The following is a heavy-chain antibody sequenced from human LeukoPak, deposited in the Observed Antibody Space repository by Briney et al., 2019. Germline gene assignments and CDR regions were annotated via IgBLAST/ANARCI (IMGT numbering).Heavy chain of an antibody. CDR1: GFTFSNAW. D-gene: IGHD2-2*01. CDR2: IRSKAYGGTT. V-gene: IGHV3-49*04. CDR3: TQGVVVVPAAHSADAFDI. Sequence: PGGSLRLSCAASGFTFSNAWMSWVRQAPGKGLEWVGFIRSKAYGGTTEYAASVKGRFTISRDDSKSIAYLQMNSLKTEDTAVYYCTQGVVVVPAAHSADAFDIWGQGTMVTVSS. J-gene: IGHJ3*02.